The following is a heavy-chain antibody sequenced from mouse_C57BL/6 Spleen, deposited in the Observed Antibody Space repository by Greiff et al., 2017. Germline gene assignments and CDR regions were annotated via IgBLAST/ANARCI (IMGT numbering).Heavy chain of an antibody. CDR3: ARDVGLLDYFDY. CDR2: ISDGGSYT. CDR1: GFTFSSYA. Sequence: EVHLVESGGGLVKPGGSLKLSCAASGFTFSSYAMSWVRQTPEKRLEWVATISDGGSYTYYPDNVKGRFTISRDNAKNNLYLQMSHLKSEDTAMYYCARDVGLLDYFDYWGQGTTLTVSS. D-gene: IGHD1-1*01. V-gene: IGHV5-4*01. J-gene: IGHJ2*01.